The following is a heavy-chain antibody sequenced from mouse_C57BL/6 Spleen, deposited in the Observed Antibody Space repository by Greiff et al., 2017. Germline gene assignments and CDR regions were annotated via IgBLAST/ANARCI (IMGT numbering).Heavy chain of an antibody. V-gene: IGHV1-50*01. CDR1: GYTFTSYW. CDR3: ARRRSAQAAWFAY. CDR2: IDPSDSYT. J-gene: IGHJ3*01. Sequence: VQLQQPGAELVKPGASVKLSCKASGYTFTSYWMQWVKQRPGQGLEWIGEIDPSDSYTNYNQKFKGKATLTVDTSSSTAYMQLSSLTSEDSAVYYCARRRSAQAAWFAYWGQGTLVTVSA. D-gene: IGHD3-2*02.